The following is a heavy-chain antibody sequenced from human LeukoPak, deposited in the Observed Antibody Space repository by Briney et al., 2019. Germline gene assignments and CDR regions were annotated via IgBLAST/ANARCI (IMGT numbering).Heavy chain of an antibody. V-gene: IGHV4-4*07. D-gene: IGHD1-26*01. CDR1: GGSISNYY. Sequence: PSETLSLTCTVSGGSISNYYWSSIRQPAGKGLEWIRRIYISGHTNYNPSLNSRPTQSLDKSKNPFSLKPHSVTAADPGVSVRARGPKGRTLDYWGQGNPVTVSS. CDR3: ARGPKGRTLDY. J-gene: IGHJ4*02. CDR2: IYISGHT.